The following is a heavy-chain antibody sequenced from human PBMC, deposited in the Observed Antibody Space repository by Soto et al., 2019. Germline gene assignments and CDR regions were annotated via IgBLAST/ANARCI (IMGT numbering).Heavy chain of an antibody. D-gene: IGHD3-16*01. Sequence: GGSLRLSCAASGFSFGSYALSWVRQAPGKGLEWVSTISGSDGKTFYADSVKGRFSISRDTSQNTLYLQMNSLRADDTAIYYCARGQGGFHYYYYGMDVWGQGTTVTVSS. CDR2: ISGSDGKT. V-gene: IGHV3-23*01. J-gene: IGHJ6*02. CDR3: ARGQGGFHYYYYGMDV. CDR1: GFSFGSYA.